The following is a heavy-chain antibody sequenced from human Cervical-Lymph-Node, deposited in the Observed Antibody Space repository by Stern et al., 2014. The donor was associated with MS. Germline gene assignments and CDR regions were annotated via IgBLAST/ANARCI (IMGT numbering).Heavy chain of an antibody. CDR1: GGSISSGDFY. Sequence: QVQLQESGPGLVKPSQTLSLTCTVSGGSISSGDFYWSWIRQPPGKGLEWIGHIYYSGSTYYNPSLMSRVIISVDTSKNQFSLKLSSVTAADTAVYYCARDVQDIWFDPWGQGTLVTVSS. J-gene: IGHJ5*02. V-gene: IGHV4-30-4*01. D-gene: IGHD2-15*01. CDR3: ARDVQDIWFDP. CDR2: IYYSGST.